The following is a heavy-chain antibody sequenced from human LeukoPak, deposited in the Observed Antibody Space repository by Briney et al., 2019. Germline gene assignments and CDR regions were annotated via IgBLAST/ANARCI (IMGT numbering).Heavy chain of an antibody. V-gene: IGHV3-23*01. D-gene: IGHD3-16*01. CDR1: GFTFSSYA. Sequence: GGSLRLSCAASGFTFSSYAMSWVRQAPGKGLEWVSLLSGSGGSTYYADSVEGRFTISRDNSKNTLYLQMNSLRAEDTAVFYCAKDRDDYVWGSYLGAFDIWGQGTMVTVSS. J-gene: IGHJ3*02. CDR2: LSGSGGST. CDR3: AKDRDDYVWGSYLGAFDI.